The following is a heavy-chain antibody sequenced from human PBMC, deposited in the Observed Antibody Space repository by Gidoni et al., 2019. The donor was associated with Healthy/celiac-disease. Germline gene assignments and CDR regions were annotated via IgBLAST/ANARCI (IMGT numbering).Heavy chain of an antibody. CDR2: SRSKAYGGTT. CDR3: TRDGGYGGNYYYGMDV. V-gene: IGHV3-49*04. J-gene: IGHJ6*02. D-gene: IGHD4-17*01. CDR1: GFTFGDYA. Sequence: EVQLVESGGGLVQPERSLRLSCTASGFTFGDYAMSWVRQAPGKGLEWVGFSRSKAYGGTTAYAASVKVRFTISRDDSNSIAYLQINSLKTEDTAVYYCTRDGGYGGNYYYGMDVWGQGTTVTVSS.